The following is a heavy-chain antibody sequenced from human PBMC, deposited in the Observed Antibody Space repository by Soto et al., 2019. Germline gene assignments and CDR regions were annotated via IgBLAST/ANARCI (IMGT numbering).Heavy chain of an antibody. CDR1: GFTFSSYS. CDR2: ISSSSSTI. V-gene: IGHV3-48*02. CDR3: ARDVYCGGDCDADY. D-gene: IGHD2-21*02. J-gene: IGHJ4*02. Sequence: GGALRLSCAAPGFTFSSYSMNWVRQAPGKGLEWVSYISSSSSTIYYADSVKGRFTISRDNAKNSLYLQMNSLRDEDTAVYYCARDVYCGGDCDADYWGQGTLVTVSS.